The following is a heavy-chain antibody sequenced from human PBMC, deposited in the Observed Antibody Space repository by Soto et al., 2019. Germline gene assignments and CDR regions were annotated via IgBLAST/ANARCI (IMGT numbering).Heavy chain of an antibody. CDR3: ARDLEGSGSHWLGYNYYAMDV. CDR2: ISSEGTTT. J-gene: IGHJ6*02. V-gene: IGHV3-11*01. CDR1: GFTISDYY. Sequence: GGSLRLSCAASGFTISDYYMTWIRQAPGKGLEWVSYISSEGTTTYYADSVRDRFSISLDNAKNSVYLQMNSLRADDSGVYYCARDLEGSGSHWLGYNYYAMDVWGQGTTVTV. D-gene: IGHD3-10*01.